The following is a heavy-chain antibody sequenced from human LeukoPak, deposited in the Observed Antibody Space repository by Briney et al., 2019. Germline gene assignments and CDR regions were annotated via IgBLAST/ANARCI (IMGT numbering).Heavy chain of an antibody. Sequence: ASVKVSCKASGYTFTSYYMHWVRQAPGQGLEWMGIINPSGGSTSYAQKFQGRVTMTTDTSTSTAYMELRSLRSDDTAVYYCARDQAMVFDYWGQGTLVTVSS. D-gene: IGHD5-18*01. CDR3: ARDQAMVFDY. J-gene: IGHJ4*02. CDR1: GYTFTSYY. V-gene: IGHV1-46*01. CDR2: INPSGGST.